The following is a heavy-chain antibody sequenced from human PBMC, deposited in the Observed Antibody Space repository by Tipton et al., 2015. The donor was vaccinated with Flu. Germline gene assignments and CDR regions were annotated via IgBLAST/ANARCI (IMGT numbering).Heavy chain of an antibody. J-gene: IGHJ3*02. V-gene: IGHV4-59*01. CDR1: GGSISSYY. CDR3: SSSTNYAFDI. Sequence: TLSLTCTVSGGSISSYYWSWIRQPPGKGLEWIGYIYYSGSTNYNPSLKSRVTISVDTSKNQFSLKLSSVTAADTAVYYCSSSTNYAFDIWGQGTMVTASS. D-gene: IGHD6-13*01. CDR2: IYYSGST.